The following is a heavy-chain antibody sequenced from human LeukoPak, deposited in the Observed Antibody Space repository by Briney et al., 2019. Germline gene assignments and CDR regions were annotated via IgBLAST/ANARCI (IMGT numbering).Heavy chain of an antibody. J-gene: IGHJ6*03. CDR1: GFTLNFFA. V-gene: IGHV3-30-3*01. Sequence: GRSLRLSCVASGFTLNFFAMHWVRQAPGKGLEWVALMSYGGNNKYYADSVKGRFTISRDNSKNTLYVQMNSLTAEDTAVYFCARDDPISRYMDVWGKGTTVTVSS. CDR3: ARDDPISRYMDV. CDR2: MSYGGNNK.